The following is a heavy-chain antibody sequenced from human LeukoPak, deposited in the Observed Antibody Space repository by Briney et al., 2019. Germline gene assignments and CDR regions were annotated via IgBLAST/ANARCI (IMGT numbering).Heavy chain of an antibody. V-gene: IGHV3-15*01. CDR3: TTDLYSSSWGNWFGY. J-gene: IGHJ4*02. Sequence: PGGSLRLSCAASGFTFSNAWMSWVRQAPGKGLEWVGRIKSKTDGGTTDYAAPVKGRFTISRDDSKNTLYLQMNSLKTEDTAVYYCTTDLYSSSWGNWFGYWGQGTLVTVSS. CDR2: IKSKTDGGTT. CDR1: GFTFSNAW. D-gene: IGHD6-13*01.